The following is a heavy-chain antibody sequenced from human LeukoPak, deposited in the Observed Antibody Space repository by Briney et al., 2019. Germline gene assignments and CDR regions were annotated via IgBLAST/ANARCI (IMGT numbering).Heavy chain of an antibody. Sequence: SETLSLTCTVSGDSISSYYWSWIRQPPGKGLEWLGYIYYSGSTNYNPSLKSRVTISVDTSKSQFSLKLSSVTAADTAVYYCARALDDSSGYYRFALNAFDIWGQGTMVTVSS. J-gene: IGHJ3*02. V-gene: IGHV4-59*01. CDR2: IYYSGST. D-gene: IGHD3-22*01. CDR1: GDSISSYY. CDR3: ARALDDSSGYYRFALNAFDI.